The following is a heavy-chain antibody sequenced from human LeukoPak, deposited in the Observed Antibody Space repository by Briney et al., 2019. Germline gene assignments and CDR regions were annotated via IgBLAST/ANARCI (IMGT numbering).Heavy chain of an antibody. CDR1: GFTFSSYA. CDR3: AKTAVAGHVAGYFDY. D-gene: IGHD6-19*01. Sequence: PGGSLRLSCAASGFTFSSYAMSWVRQAPGKGLEWVSAISGSGGSTYYADSVKGRFTISRDNSKNTLYLQMYSLRAEDTAVYYCAKTAVAGHVAGYFDYWGQGTLVTVSS. V-gene: IGHV3-23*01. J-gene: IGHJ4*02. CDR2: ISGSGGST.